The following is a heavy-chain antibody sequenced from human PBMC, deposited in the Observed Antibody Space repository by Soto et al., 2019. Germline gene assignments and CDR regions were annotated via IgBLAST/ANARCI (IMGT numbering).Heavy chain of an antibody. D-gene: IGHD6-13*01. Sequence: GASVKVSCKASGYTFTGYYMHWVRQAPGQGLEWMGWINPNSGGTNYAQKFQGRVTMTRDTSISTAYMELSRLRSDDTAVYYCARDAADYSSSWYGYYYYYGMDVWGQGTTVTVSS. V-gene: IGHV1-2*02. CDR3: ARDAADYSSSWYGYYYYYGMDV. CDR2: INPNSGGT. CDR1: GYTFTGYY. J-gene: IGHJ6*02.